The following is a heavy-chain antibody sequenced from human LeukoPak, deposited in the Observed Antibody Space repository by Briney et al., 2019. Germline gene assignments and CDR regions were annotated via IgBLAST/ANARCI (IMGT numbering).Heavy chain of an antibody. CDR1: GGSFSNYY. CDR2: INHSGST. D-gene: IGHD5-12*01. CDR3: ARGQKVATIPEGYYYYYGMDV. Sequence: PSETLSLTCAVYGGSFSNYYWSWIRQPPGKGLEWIGEINHSGSTNYNPSLKSRVTISVDTSKNQFSLKLSSVTAADTAVYYCARGQKVATIPEGYYYYYGMDVWGQGTTVTVSS. J-gene: IGHJ6*02. V-gene: IGHV4-34*01.